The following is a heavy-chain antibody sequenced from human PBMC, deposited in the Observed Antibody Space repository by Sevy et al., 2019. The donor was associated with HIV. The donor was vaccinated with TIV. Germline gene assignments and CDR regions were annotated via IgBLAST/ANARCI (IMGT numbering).Heavy chain of an antibody. Sequence: SETLSLTCSVSGGSISNSAYYWGWIRQPPGKGLEWIGNIYYIGNTYYKPSLKSRVTISVDTSKNQFSLQLSSVTAADTAVYYCARWTMGITMIQGEFDSWGQGTLVTVS. CDR3: ARWTMGITMIQGEFDS. J-gene: IGHJ5*01. D-gene: IGHD3-10*01. V-gene: IGHV4-39*01. CDR2: IYYIGNT. CDR1: GGSISNSAYY.